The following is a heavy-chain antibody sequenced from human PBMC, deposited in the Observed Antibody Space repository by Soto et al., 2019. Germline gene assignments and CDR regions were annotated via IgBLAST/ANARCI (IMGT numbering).Heavy chain of an antibody. CDR1: GFTFSSYW. V-gene: IGHV3-7*01. CDR2: IKQEGSEK. Sequence: EVQLVESGGGLVQPGGSLRLSCAASGFTFSSYWMPWVRQPPGKGLGWVANIKQEGSEKYYVDSVKGRFTISRDNAKNSLYLQMNSLRAEDTAVYYCAREIQLERSAAFDIWGQGTMVTVSS. CDR3: AREIQLERSAAFDI. D-gene: IGHD1-1*01. J-gene: IGHJ3*02.